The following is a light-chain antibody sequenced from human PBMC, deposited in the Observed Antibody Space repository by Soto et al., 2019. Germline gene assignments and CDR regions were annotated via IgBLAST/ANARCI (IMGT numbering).Light chain of an antibody. CDR3: AAWDDSLKGWV. Sequence: QSVLTQPPSASGTPGQRVTISCSGSSSNIGSNTVNWYQQLPGTAPKLLIYSNNQRPSGVPDRFSGSKSGTSASLAISGLQSKDEADYYCAAWDDSLKGWVFGGGTKLTVL. V-gene: IGLV1-44*01. CDR2: SNN. J-gene: IGLJ3*02. CDR1: SSNIGSNT.